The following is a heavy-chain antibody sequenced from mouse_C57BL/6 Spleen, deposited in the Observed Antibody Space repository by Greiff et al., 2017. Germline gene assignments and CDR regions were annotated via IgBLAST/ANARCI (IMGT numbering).Heavy chain of an antibody. J-gene: IGHJ3*01. V-gene: IGHV5-6*01. D-gene: IGHD2-4*01. CDR2: ISSGGSYT. Sequence: EVQRVESGGDLVKPGGSLKLSCAASGFTFSSYGMSWVRQAPDKRLEWVATISSGGSYTYYPDSVKGRFTISRDNAKNTLYLQMSSLKSEDTAMYYCARRDDYDGTYWGQGTLVTVSA. CDR1: GFTFSSYG. CDR3: ARRDDYDGTY.